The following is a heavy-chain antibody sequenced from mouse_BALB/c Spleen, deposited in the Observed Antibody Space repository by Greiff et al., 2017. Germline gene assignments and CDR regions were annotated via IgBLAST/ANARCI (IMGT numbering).Heavy chain of an antibody. D-gene: IGHD1-1*01. J-gene: IGHJ3*01. CDR2: ISSGGSYT. CDR1: GFTFSSYA. Sequence: EVKLVESGGGLVKPGGSLKLSCAASGFTFSSYAMSWVRQSPEKRLEWVADISSGGSYTYYPDSVKGRFTISRDNAKNTLYLQMSSLKSEDTAMYYCTRVLFITTVVAPFAYWGQGTLVTVSA. CDR3: TRVLFITTVVAPFAY. V-gene: IGHV5-6-4*02.